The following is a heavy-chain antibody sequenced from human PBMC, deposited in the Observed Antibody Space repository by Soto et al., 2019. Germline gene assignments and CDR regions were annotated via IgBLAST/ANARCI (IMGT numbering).Heavy chain of an antibody. V-gene: IGHV3-33*01. CDR3: ARGGHSSSWYRLEAYCFDY. CDR1: GFTFKSYG. J-gene: IGHJ4*02. Sequence: QVQLVESGGGVVQPGRSLRLSCEASGFTFKSYGMHWVRQAPGKGLEWVAVVWYDGTNKKYADSVKGRFNIYRDNSKNTLYLQMDGLRAEDTGIYYCARGGHSSSWYRLEAYCFDYWGQGSLVTVSS. D-gene: IGHD6-13*01. CDR2: VWYDGTNK.